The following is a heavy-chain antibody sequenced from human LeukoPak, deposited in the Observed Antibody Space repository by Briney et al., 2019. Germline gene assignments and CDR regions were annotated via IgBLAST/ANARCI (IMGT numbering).Heavy chain of an antibody. Sequence: GGSLRLSCAASGFTFSSYSMNWVRQAPGKGLEWVSSISSSSSYIYYADSVKGRFTISRENAKNSLYLQMNSLRAEDTAVYYCARAYSGSYWADYWGQGTLVTVSS. D-gene: IGHD1-26*01. V-gene: IGHV3-21*01. CDR2: ISSSSSYI. J-gene: IGHJ4*02. CDR1: GFTFSSYS. CDR3: ARAYSGSYWADY.